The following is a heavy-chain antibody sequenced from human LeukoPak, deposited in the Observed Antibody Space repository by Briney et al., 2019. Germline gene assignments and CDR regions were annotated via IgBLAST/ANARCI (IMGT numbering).Heavy chain of an antibody. Sequence: SSETLSLTCTVSGGSISSSSYYWGWIRQPPGKGLEWIGSTYYSGSTYYNPSLKSRVTISVDTSKNQFSLKLSSVTAADTAVYYCARAGTTGTTAGRYYFDYWGQGTLVTVSS. CDR2: TYYSGST. CDR3: ARAGTTGTTAGRYYFDY. V-gene: IGHV4-39*01. J-gene: IGHJ4*02. CDR1: GGSISSSSYY. D-gene: IGHD1-1*01.